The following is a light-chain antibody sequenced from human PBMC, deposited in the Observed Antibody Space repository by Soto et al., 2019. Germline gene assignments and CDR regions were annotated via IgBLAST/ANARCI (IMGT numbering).Light chain of an antibody. J-gene: IGKJ4*01. V-gene: IGKV3-15*01. CDR2: AAS. Sequence: EIVMTQSPATLSVSPGERVTLSCRASQSIGSNLAWYLQKPGQSPTLLIYAASTRATGFPARFSGSGSGTEFTLSISTLQSEDFAVYYCQQDDTWPLTFGGGTKVEI. CDR3: QQDDTWPLT. CDR1: QSIGSN.